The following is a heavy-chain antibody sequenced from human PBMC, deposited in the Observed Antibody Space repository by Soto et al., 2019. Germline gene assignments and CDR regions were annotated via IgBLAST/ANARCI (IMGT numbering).Heavy chain of an antibody. CDR3: AREQSAMRWYYDSSGSLDY. D-gene: IGHD3-22*01. Sequence: GGSMRLSWAAAGFTFSSYAMSWVSQAPGKGLEWVSAISGSGGSTYYADSVKGRFTISRDNAKNSLYLQMNSLRAEDTAVYYCAREQSAMRWYYDSSGSLDYWGQGTLVTRSS. V-gene: IGHV3-23*01. CDR2: ISGSGGST. CDR1: GFTFSSYA. J-gene: IGHJ4*02.